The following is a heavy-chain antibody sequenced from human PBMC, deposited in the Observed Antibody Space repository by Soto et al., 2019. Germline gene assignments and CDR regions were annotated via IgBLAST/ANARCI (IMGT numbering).Heavy chain of an antibody. V-gene: IGHV3-30*04. J-gene: IGHJ6*02. Sequence: QVQLVESGGGVVQPGRSLRLSCEASGFTFYNYAVHWVRQAPGRGLEWLAVISYDGIKKYYADSVKGRFTISRDNSRNTLSLQTNSLTVEDTAVYYCARPIFDFWSGYYYYGMDVWGQGTTVTVSS. D-gene: IGHD3-3*01. CDR3: ARPIFDFWSGYYYYGMDV. CDR1: GFTFYNYA. CDR2: ISYDGIKK.